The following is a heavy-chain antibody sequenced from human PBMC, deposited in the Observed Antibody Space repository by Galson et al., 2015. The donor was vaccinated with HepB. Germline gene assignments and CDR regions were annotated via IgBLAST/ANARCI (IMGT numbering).Heavy chain of an antibody. V-gene: IGHV3-30-3*01. Sequence: SLRLSCAASGFTFSRYAMHWVRQAPGKGLEWVAVISYDGSNKYYAVSVKGRFTISRDNSKNTLYLQMNSLRPEDTAEYYCARVYYDSSGYCCGYFDYWGQGTQVTVSS. D-gene: IGHD3-22*01. CDR1: GFTFSRYA. CDR2: ISYDGSNK. J-gene: IGHJ4*02. CDR3: ARVYYDSSGYCCGYFDY.